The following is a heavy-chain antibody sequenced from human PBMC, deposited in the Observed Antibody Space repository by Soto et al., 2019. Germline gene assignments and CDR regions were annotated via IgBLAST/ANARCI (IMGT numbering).Heavy chain of an antibody. Sequence: PGGSLRLSCAASGFTFSSYGMHWVRQAPGKGLEWVAVIWYDGSNKYYADSVKGRFTISRDNSKNTLYLQMNSLRAEDTAVYYCARDRGYCSGGSCYSWWFDPWGQEPWSPSPQ. CDR3: ARDRGYCSGGSCYSWWFDP. D-gene: IGHD2-15*01. CDR2: IWYDGSNK. J-gene: IGHJ5*02. CDR1: GFTFSSYG. V-gene: IGHV3-33*01.